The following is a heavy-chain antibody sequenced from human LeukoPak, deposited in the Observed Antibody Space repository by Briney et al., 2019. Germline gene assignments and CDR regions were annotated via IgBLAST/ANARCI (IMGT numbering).Heavy chain of an antibody. CDR2: IIPIFGTA. CDR1: GGTFSSYA. CDR3: AYCGGECYFDY. Sequence: SVKVSCKASGGTFSSYAISWVRQAPGQGLEWMGRIIPIFGTANYAQKFQGRVTITADKSTSTAYMELSSLRSEDTAVYYCAYCGGECYFDYWGQGTLVTVSS. V-gene: IGHV1-69*06. J-gene: IGHJ4*02. D-gene: IGHD2-21*01.